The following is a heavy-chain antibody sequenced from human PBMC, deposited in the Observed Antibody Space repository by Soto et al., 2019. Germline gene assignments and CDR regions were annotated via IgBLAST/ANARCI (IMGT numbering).Heavy chain of an antibody. V-gene: IGHV4-59*01. CDR1: GGSISSYY. J-gene: IGHJ6*02. Sequence: SETLSLTCTVSGGSISSYYWSWIRQPPGKGLEWIGYIYYSGSTNYNPSLKSRVTISVDTSKNQFSRKLSSVTTADTAVYYCARDRGNSGSYYERYYYGMDVWGQGTTVTVSS. D-gene: IGHD1-26*01. CDR3: ARDRGNSGSYYERYYYGMDV. CDR2: IYYSGST.